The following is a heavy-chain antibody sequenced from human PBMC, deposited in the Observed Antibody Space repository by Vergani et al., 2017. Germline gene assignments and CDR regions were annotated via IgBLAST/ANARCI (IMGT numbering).Heavy chain of an antibody. J-gene: IGHJ4*02. Sequence: QVQLVQSGAEVKKPGSSVKVSCKASGGTFSSYAISWVRQAPGQGLEWMGGIIPIFGTANYAQKFQGRVTITADESTSTAYMELGSLRSEDTAVYYCARDEGYSYGGGRGDFDYWGQGTLVTVSS. CDR1: GGTFSSYA. V-gene: IGHV1-69*13. D-gene: IGHD5-18*01. CDR2: IIPIFGTA. CDR3: ARDEGYSYGGGRGDFDY.